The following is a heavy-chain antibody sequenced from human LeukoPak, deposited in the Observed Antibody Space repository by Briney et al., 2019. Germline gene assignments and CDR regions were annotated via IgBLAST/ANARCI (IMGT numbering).Heavy chain of an antibody. CDR1: GGSISSSSYY. J-gene: IGHJ4*02. CDR2: IYYSGST. CDR3: ARVFSPYSSGPFDY. Sequence: SETLSLTCTVSGGSISSSSYYWGWIRQPPGKGLEWIGSIYYSGSTHYNPSLKSRVSISVDTSKNQFSLKLSSVTAADTAVYYCARVFSPYSSGPFDYWGQGTLVTVSS. V-gene: IGHV4-39*07. D-gene: IGHD6-19*01.